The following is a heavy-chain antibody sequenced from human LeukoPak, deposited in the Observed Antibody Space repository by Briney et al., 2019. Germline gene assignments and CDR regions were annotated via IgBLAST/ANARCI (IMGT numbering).Heavy chain of an antibody. CDR3: AREGAWGNWYFDL. CDR1: GFTFSRHG. Sequence: GGSLRLSCAASGFTFSRHGMHWVRQAPGKGLEWVVVISADGNTQYYADSVKGRFTIFREPSRNTVYLEMNGLREEDTAVYYCAREGAWGNWYFDLWGRGTLVTVSS. D-gene: IGHD3-16*01. CDR2: ISADGNTQ. J-gene: IGHJ2*01. V-gene: IGHV3-30*03.